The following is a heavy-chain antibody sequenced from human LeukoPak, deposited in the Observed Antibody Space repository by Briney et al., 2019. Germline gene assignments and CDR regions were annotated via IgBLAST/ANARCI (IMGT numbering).Heavy chain of an antibody. CDR1: GFTFSSYW. CDR2: IKEDGSEK. CDR3: ARDAPYCSGGSCYVDN. Sequence: GGSLRLSCAASGFTFSSYWMRWVRQAPGRGLEWVANIKEDGSEKDYVDSVKGRFTISRDNAKNLLYLQMYRLRAEDTAVYYCARDAPYCSGGSCYVDNWGQGTPVTVSS. D-gene: IGHD2-15*01. V-gene: IGHV3-7*05. J-gene: IGHJ4*02.